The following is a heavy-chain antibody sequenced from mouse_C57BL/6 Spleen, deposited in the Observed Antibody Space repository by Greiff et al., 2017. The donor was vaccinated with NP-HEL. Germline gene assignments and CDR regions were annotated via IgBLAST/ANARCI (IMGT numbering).Heavy chain of an antibody. CDR3: ARKGLGSSGFDY. D-gene: IGHD1-1*01. J-gene: IGHJ2*01. CDR1: GFSLTSYG. CDR2: IWSGGST. Sequence: QVHVKQSGPGLVQPSQSLSITCTVSGFSLTSYGVHWVRQSPGKGLEWLGVIWSGGSTDYNAAFISRLSISKDNSKSQVFFKMNSLQADDTAIYYCARKGLGSSGFDYWGQGTTLTVSS. V-gene: IGHV2-2*01.